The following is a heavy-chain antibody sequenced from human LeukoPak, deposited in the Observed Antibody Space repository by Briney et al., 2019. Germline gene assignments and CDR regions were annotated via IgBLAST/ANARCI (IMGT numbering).Heavy chain of an antibody. V-gene: IGHV3-20*01. D-gene: IGHD3-22*01. CDR3: ARVWGDSSGYYYFDY. CDR1: GFAFDKYA. CDR2: INWNGGST. Sequence: GGSLRLSCAAFGFAFDKYAVSWVRQAPGKGLEWVSGINWNGGSTGYADSVKGRFTISRDNAKNSLYLQMNSLRAEDTALYHCARVWGDSSGYYYFDYWGQGTLVTVSS. J-gene: IGHJ4*02.